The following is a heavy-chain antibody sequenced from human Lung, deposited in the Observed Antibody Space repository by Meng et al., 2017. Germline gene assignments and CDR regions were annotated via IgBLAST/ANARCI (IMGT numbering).Heavy chain of an antibody. Sequence: GESLKISCAASGFTFSSYWMSWVRQAPGKGLEWVANIKQDGSEKYYVDSVKGRFTISRDNAKNSLYLQMNSMRAEDTAVYYCERLRYYGSGSCDYWGQGTLVTVSS. V-gene: IGHV3-7*01. CDR2: IKQDGSEK. D-gene: IGHD3-10*01. J-gene: IGHJ4*02. CDR3: ERLRYYGSGSCDY. CDR1: GFTFSSYW.